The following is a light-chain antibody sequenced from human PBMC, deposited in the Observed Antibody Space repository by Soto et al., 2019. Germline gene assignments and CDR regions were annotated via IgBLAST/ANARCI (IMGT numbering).Light chain of an antibody. Sequence: QPVLTQSPSASASLGASVKLTCTLSSGHSNYAIAWHQQQPEQGTRYLMKLNSDGRHSKGDGIPDRFSGSTSGAERYLTISSLQSEDEDDYYCQTGGTGIQVFGGGTKVTVL. V-gene: IGLV4-69*01. CDR2: LNSDGRH. J-gene: IGLJ2*01. CDR3: QTGGTGIQV. CDR1: SGHSNYA.